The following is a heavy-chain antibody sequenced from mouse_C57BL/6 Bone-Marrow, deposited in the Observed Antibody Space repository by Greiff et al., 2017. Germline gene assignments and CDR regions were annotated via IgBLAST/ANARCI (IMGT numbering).Heavy chain of an antibody. CDR1: GFSLTGYG. CDR2: LWGVGST. V-gene: IGHV2-6*01. CDR3: ASEGFAY. J-gene: IGHJ3*01. Sequence: VQGVESGPGLVAPSQSLSITCTVSGFSLTGYGVDWVRQSPGKGLELLGGLWGVGSTNYNSALKSRLSISKDNSKSQVFLKMNSLQTDDTAMYYCASEGFAYWGQGTLVTVSA.